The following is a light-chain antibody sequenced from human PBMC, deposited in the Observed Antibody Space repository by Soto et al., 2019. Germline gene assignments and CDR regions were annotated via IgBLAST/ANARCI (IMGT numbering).Light chain of an antibody. J-gene: IGKJ4*01. CDR3: QQFFRIPLT. CDR1: QSVLDTSNKANY. V-gene: IGKV4-1*01. CDR2: WGS. Sequence: EIVMTQSPDSLSLSLGERATFNSKSSQSVLDTSNKANYLAWYQQKPGQSPKLLIYWGSTRQSGVPDRFSGTGSGTDFTLTIASLQAEDVAVYYCQQFFRIPLTFGGGTKVDIK.